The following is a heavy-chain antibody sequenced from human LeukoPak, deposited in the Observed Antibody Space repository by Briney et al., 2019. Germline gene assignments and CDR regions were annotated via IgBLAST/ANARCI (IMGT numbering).Heavy chain of an antibody. V-gene: IGHV3-23*01. CDR1: GFTFSSYA. CDR3: AKATTMIVVVIDY. Sequence: PGGSLRLSCAASGFTFSSYAMSWVRQSPGKGLEWVSAISGSGGSTYYADSVKGRFTISRDNSKNTLYLQMNSLRAEDTAVYYCAKATTMIVVVIDYWGQGTLVTVSS. J-gene: IGHJ4*02. D-gene: IGHD3-22*01. CDR2: ISGSGGST.